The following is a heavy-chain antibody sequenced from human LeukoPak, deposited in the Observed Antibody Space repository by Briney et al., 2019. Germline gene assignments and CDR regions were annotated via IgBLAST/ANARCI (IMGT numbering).Heavy chain of an antibody. CDR1: VIRFSGSG. D-gene: IGHD6-19*01. V-gene: IGHV3-30*02. CDR2: IQNHGGDK. CDR3: AREGGVVVAGTFDY. Sequence: GGSLRLSCAASVIRFSGSGMHWVRQAPGKGLEWVSFIQNHGGDKNYADSVKGRFTVSRDNSQNTVYLQMNTLRPEETVVYYCAREGGVVVAGTFDYWGQGTLVTVSS. J-gene: IGHJ4*02.